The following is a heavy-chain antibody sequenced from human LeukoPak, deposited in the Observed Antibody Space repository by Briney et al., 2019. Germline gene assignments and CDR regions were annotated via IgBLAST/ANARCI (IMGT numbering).Heavy chain of an antibody. D-gene: IGHD2-2*02. Sequence: ASVTVSCKASGYTFTGYYMHWVRQAPGQGLEWMGWINPNSGGTNYAQKFQARVTMTRDTSISTAYMELSRLRSDDTAVYYCARYQLLYPPLDAFDIWGQGTMVTVSS. CDR1: GYTFTGYY. V-gene: IGHV1-2*02. CDR2: INPNSGGT. J-gene: IGHJ3*02. CDR3: ARYQLLYPPLDAFDI.